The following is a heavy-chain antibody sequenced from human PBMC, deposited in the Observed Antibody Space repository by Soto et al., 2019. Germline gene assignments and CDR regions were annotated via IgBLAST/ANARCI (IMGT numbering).Heavy chain of an antibody. CDR2: IKSKTDGGTT. CDR1: GFTFSNAW. J-gene: IGHJ4*02. D-gene: IGHD3-9*01. CDR3: TGRYFDWLPYFDY. V-gene: IGHV3-15*01. Sequence: GGSLRLSCAASGFTFSNAWMSWVRQAPGKGLEWVGRIKSKTDGGTTDYAAPVKGRFTISRDDSKNTLYLQMNSLKTEDTAVYYCTGRYFDWLPYFDYWGQGTLVTVSS.